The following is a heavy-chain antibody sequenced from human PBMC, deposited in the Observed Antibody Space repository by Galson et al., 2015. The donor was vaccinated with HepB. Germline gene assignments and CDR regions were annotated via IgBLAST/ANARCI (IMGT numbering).Heavy chain of an antibody. CDR3: ATSPMAGGWYVAYY. CDR1: GYTLTELS. CDR2: FDPEDGET. J-gene: IGHJ4*02. V-gene: IGHV1-24*01. D-gene: IGHD6-19*01. Sequence: SVKVSCKVSGYTLTELSMHWVRQAPGKGLEWMGGFDPEDGETIYAQKFQGRVTMTEDTSTDTAYMELSSLRSEDTAVYYCATSPMAGGWYVAYYWGQGTLVTVSS.